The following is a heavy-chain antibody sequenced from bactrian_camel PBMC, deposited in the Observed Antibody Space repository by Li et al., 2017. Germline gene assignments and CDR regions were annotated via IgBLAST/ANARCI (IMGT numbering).Heavy chain of an antibody. CDR3: TAGITGWEYNY. Sequence: LVESGVGSVQAGGSLRLSCAASGNTGSYNCMGWFRQAPGKGLEWVSSIYSDRSVTYYADSVKGRFTISRDNAKNTVYLLMNSLKPEDTAVYYCTAGITGWEYNYWGQGTQVTVS. V-gene: IGHV3-2*01. D-gene: IGHD5*01. CDR1: GNTGSYNC. CDR2: IYSDRSVT. J-gene: IGHJ4*01.